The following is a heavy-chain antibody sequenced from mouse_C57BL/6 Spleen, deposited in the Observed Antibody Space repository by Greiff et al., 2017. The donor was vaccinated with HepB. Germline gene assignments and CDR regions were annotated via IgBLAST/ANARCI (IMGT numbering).Heavy chain of an antibody. CDR1: GFNIKDYY. D-gene: IGHD2-4*01. Sequence: VQLKESGAELVRPGASVKLSCTASGFNIKDYYMHWVKQRPEQGLEWIGRIDPEDGDTEYAPKFQGKATMTADTSSNTAYLQLSSLTSEDTAVYYFTTSAYYDYPWFAYWGQGTLVTVSA. CDR3: TTSAYYDYPWFAY. J-gene: IGHJ3*01. V-gene: IGHV14-1*01. CDR2: IDPEDGDT.